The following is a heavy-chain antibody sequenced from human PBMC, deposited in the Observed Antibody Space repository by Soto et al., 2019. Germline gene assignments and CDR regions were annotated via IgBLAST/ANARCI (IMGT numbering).Heavy chain of an antibody. V-gene: IGHV5-51*01. CDR3: VRPNFGALTHFDF. D-gene: IGHD3-16*01. CDR2: IFPGDSDT. Sequence: GESLKISCKAIGYTFTNYWIGWVRQTPGKGLEWMGIIFPGDSDTRYNPSFEGQATVSADESISTAYLQWNTLKASDTAMYYCVRPNFGALTHFDFWGQGTLVTVSS. CDR1: GYTFTNYW. J-gene: IGHJ4*02.